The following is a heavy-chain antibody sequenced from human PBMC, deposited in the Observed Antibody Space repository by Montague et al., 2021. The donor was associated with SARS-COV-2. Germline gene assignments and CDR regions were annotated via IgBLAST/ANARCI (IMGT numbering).Heavy chain of an antibody. CDR1: GGSFSGFY. J-gene: IGHJ3*01. CDR2: IYYSGST. V-gene: IGHV4-34*01. D-gene: IGHD2-2*01. CDR3: AKEREVVRAARTLVAFDL. Sequence: SETLSLTCAASGGSFSGFYWSWVRQSPGKGLEWIGSIYYSGSTYYNPSLKSRVSISVGTSKNQFTLKLTSVTAADTAMYYCAKEREVVRAARTLVAFDLWGQGTMVTVSS.